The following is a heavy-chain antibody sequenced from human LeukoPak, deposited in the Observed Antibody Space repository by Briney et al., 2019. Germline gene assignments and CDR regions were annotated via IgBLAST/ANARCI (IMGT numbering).Heavy chain of an antibody. V-gene: IGHV1-69*04. CDR1: GGTFSSYA. CDR2: IIPILGIA. CDR3: ARAYSSSWYFDY. J-gene: IGHJ4*02. D-gene: IGHD6-13*01. Sequence: ASVEVSCKASGGTFSSYAISWVRQAPGQGLEWMGRIIPILGIANYAQKFQGRVTITADKSTSTAYMELSSLRSEDTAVYYCARAYSSSWYFDYWGQGTLVTVSS.